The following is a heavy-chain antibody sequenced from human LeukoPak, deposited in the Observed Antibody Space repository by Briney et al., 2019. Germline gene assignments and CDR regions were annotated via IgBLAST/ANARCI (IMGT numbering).Heavy chain of an antibody. CDR2: ISAYNGNT. V-gene: IGHV1-18*01. J-gene: IGHJ4*02. CDR3: ARADFSIAASSWCDY. D-gene: IGHD6-13*01. CDR1: GGTFSSYA. Sequence: GSSVKVSCKASGGTFSSYAISWVRQAPGQGLEWMGWISAYNGNTNYAQKLQGRVTMTTDTSTSTAYMELRSLRSDDTAVYYCARADFSIAASSWCDYWGQGTLVTVSS.